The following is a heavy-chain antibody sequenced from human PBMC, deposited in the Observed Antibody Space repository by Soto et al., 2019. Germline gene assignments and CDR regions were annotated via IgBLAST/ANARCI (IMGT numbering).Heavy chain of an antibody. CDR1: GFTFSSYG. D-gene: IGHD2-21*02. Sequence: QVQLVESGGGVVQPGRSLRLSCAASGFTFSSYGMHWVRQAPGKGLEWVALISYDGTNKYYADSVKGRFTISRDNSKNTWYLQMNNLRAEDTAVYYCAKDVIVVVTAIHQYYYYGMDVWGQGTTVTVSS. J-gene: IGHJ6*01. V-gene: IGHV3-30*18. CDR2: ISYDGTNK. CDR3: AKDVIVVVTAIHQYYYYGMDV.